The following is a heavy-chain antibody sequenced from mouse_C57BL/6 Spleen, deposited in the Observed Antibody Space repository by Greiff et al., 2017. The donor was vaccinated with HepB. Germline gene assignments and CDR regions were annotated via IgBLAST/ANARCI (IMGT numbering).Heavy chain of an antibody. CDR1: GFTFSDYG. D-gene: IGHD2-4*01. Sequence: EVMLVESGGGLVKPGGSLKLSCAASGFTFSDYGMHWVRQAPEKGLEWVAYISSGSSTIYYADTVKGRFTISRDNAKNTLFLQMTSLRSEDTAMYYCARRISPAWFAYWVQGTLGTVAA. CDR2: ISSGSSTI. CDR3: ARRISPAWFAY. J-gene: IGHJ3*01. V-gene: IGHV5-17*01.